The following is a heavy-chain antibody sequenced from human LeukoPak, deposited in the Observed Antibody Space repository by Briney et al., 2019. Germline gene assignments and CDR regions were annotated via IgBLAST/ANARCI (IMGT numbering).Heavy chain of an antibody. CDR2: INPSGGST. J-gene: IGHJ6*02. CDR1: GYTFTSYY. Sequence: GASVKVSCKASGYTFTSYYMHWVRQAPGQGLEWMGIINPSGGSTSYAQKFQGRVTMTRDTSTSTVYMELSSLRSEDTAVYYCARGGIRSGWYFYGMDVWGQGTTVTVSS. D-gene: IGHD6-19*01. CDR3: ARGGIRSGWYFYGMDV. V-gene: IGHV1-46*01.